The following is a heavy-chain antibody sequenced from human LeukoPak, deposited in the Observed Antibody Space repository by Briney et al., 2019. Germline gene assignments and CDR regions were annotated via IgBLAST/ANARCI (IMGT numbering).Heavy chain of an antibody. CDR3: ARDSDAWGFDY. Sequence: PGGSLRLSCAASGFTFSSYGMHWVRQAPGKGLEWVAVIWYDGSNKYYADSVKGRFTISRDNSKNTLYLQMNSLRAEDTAVYYCARDSDAWGFDYWGQGTLVTVSP. J-gene: IGHJ4*02. V-gene: IGHV3-33*01. CDR2: IWYDGSNK. D-gene: IGHD7-27*01. CDR1: GFTFSSYG.